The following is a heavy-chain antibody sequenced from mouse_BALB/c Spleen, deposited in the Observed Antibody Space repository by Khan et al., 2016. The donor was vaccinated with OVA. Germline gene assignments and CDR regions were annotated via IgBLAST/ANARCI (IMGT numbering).Heavy chain of an antibody. J-gene: IGHJ2*01. D-gene: IGHD2-3*01. V-gene: IGHV1S137*01. CDR3: TKPAYDGYYDY. CDR1: GYTFTDYA. Sequence: QVQLQQVGPELVRPGVSVQISCQGFGYTFTDYAMHWVKQSHAKSLEWIGLISTYSGNTYYKQKFKGKATMTVDKSSSTAYMELARLTSEDSAIYYCTKPAYDGYYDYWGQGTTLTVSS. CDR2: ISTYSGNT.